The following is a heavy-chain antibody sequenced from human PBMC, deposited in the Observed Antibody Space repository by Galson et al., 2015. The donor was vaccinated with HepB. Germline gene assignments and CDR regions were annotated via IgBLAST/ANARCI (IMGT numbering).Heavy chain of an antibody. CDR3: ARGSGIANY. CDR1: GFTFSDYY. V-gene: IGHV3-11*01. D-gene: IGHD6-13*01. Sequence: SLRLSCAVSGFTFSDYYMSWVRQAPGKGLEWVSYISSSRGSTTYYADSVKGRFTISRDNAKNSLYLKMDSLRAEDTALYFCARGSGIANYWGQGTLVTVSS. J-gene: IGHJ4*02. CDR2: ISSSRGSTT.